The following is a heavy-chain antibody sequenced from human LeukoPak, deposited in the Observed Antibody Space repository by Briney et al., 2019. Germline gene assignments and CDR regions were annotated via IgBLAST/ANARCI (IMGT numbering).Heavy chain of an antibody. Sequence: SETLSLTCTVSGGSISSSSYYWGWIRQPPGKGLEWIGSIYYSGSTYYNPSLKSRVTISVDTSKNEFSLKVNSVTAADTAVYYCARLPTGFPNWFDPWGQGTRVTVSS. J-gene: IGHJ5*02. D-gene: IGHD2-8*02. CDR1: GGSISSSSYY. CDR3: ARLPTGFPNWFDP. CDR2: IYYSGST. V-gene: IGHV4-39*01.